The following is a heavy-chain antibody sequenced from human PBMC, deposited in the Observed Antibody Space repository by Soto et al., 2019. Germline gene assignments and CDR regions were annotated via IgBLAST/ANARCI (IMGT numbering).Heavy chain of an antibody. D-gene: IGHD6-13*01. J-gene: IGHJ4*02. Sequence: EVQLVESGGGLVKPGGSLRLSCAASGFTFSTACMSWVRQAPGKGLEWVGRIKSKTDGGTTDYAAPVKGRFNISRDDSKNTLYLQMNSLKTEDTSVYYCTTEGIAAARLIDYWGQGTLVTVSS. CDR3: TTEGIAAARLIDY. CDR1: GFTFSTAC. CDR2: IKSKTDGGTT. V-gene: IGHV3-15*01.